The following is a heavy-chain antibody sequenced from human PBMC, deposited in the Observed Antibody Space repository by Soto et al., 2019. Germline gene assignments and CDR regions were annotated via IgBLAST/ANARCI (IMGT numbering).Heavy chain of an antibody. CDR2: ISYTSTTI. CDR1: GFTFSTYS. D-gene: IGHD2-21*01. Sequence: LRLSCAASGFTFSTYSMNWVRQAPGKGLEWISYISYTSTTIYYADSVRGRFTISRDNAKNSLFLQMNSLRDEDTAVYYCARDNGLAGSFDPWGQGTLVTVSS. CDR3: ARDNGLAGSFDP. J-gene: IGHJ5*02. V-gene: IGHV3-48*02.